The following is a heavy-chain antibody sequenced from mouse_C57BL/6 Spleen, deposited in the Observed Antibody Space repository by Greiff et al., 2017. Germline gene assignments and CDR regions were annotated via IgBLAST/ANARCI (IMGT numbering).Heavy chain of an antibody. CDR1: GFTFSSYT. J-gene: IGHJ1*03. Sequence: EVQLVESGGGLVKPGGSLKLSCAASGFTFSSYTMSWVRQTPEKRLEWVATISGGGGNTYYPDSVKGRFTISRDNAKNTLYLQMSSLRSEDTALYYCARIPLIYYYGYFDVWGTGTTVTVSS. CDR3: ARIPLIYYYGYFDV. D-gene: IGHD1-1*01. V-gene: IGHV5-9*01. CDR2: ISGGGGNT.